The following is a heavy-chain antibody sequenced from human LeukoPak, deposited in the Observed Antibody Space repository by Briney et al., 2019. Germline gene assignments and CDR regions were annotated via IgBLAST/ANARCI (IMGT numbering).Heavy chain of an antibody. J-gene: IGHJ4*02. CDR3: ARDRSIEMATILDY. V-gene: IGHV3-33*01. D-gene: IGHD5-24*01. CDR2: IWYDGSNK. CDR1: GFTFSSYG. Sequence: GGSLRLSCAASGFTFSSYGMHWVRQAPGKGLEWVAVIWYDGSNKYYADSVKGRFTISRDNSKNTLHLQMNSLRAEDTAVYYCARDRSIEMATILDYWGQGTLVTVSS.